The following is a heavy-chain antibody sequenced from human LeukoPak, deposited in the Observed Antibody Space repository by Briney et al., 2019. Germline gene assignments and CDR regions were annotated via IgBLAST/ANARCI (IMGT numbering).Heavy chain of an antibody. J-gene: IGHJ4*02. CDR1: GFPFSVYE. CDR2: IASSGTTT. D-gene: IGHD6-19*01. Sequence: TGGSLRLSCAVSGFPFSVYEMNWVRQAPGKGLKWVSNIASSGTTTYYAESVKGRFSISRDNAKSSLYLQMNSLRVEDTAVYYCALLAVASDFDYWGQGALVTVSS. V-gene: IGHV3-48*03. CDR3: ALLAVASDFDY.